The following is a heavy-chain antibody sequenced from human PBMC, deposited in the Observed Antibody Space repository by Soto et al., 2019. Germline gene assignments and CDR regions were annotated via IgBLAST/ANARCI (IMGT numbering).Heavy chain of an antibody. D-gene: IGHD2-2*01. J-gene: IGHJ3*02. V-gene: IGHV3-48*01. Sequence: GGSLRLSSGAAEFTCGSYGRSWVRQAPGKGLEWVSYISSTSSTIYYVDSVKGRFTISRDNSKNTLSLQMNSLRAEDTAVYYCARYCSGTSCQDAFDIWGQGTMVTVSS. CDR1: EFTCGSYG. CDR3: ARYCSGTSCQDAFDI. CDR2: ISSTSSTI.